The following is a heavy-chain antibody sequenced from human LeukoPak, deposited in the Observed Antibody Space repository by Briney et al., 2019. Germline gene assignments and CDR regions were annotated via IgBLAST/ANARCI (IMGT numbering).Heavy chain of an antibody. Sequence: SETLSLTCAVYGGSFSGYYWSWIRQPPGKGLEWIGEINHSGSTNYNPSLKSRVTISVDTSKNQFSLKLSSVTAADTAVYYCARERIIVKGFYYMDVWGKGTTVTVSS. CDR3: ARERIIVKGFYYMDV. CDR2: INHSGST. D-gene: IGHD2/OR15-2a*01. V-gene: IGHV4-34*01. J-gene: IGHJ6*03. CDR1: GGSFSGYY.